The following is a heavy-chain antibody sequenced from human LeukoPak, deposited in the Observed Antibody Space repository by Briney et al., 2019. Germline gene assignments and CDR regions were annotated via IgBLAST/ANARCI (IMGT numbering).Heavy chain of an antibody. V-gene: IGHV4-39*01. CDR2: IYYSGST. D-gene: IGHD2-15*01. J-gene: IGHJ4*02. CDR3: ARHPEGVVEGFDY. Sequence: PSETLSLTCTVSGDSISTGSYYWGWIRQPPGKGLEWLGSIYYSGSTHHNPSLKGRVTMSVDTSKNQFSLKLSSVTAADTAVYYCARHPEGVVEGFDYWGQGTRVTV. CDR1: GDSISTGSYY.